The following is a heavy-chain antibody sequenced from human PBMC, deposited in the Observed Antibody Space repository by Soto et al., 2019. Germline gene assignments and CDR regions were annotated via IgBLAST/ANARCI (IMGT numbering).Heavy chain of an antibody. CDR1: GGSITSSSY. V-gene: IGHV4-39*01. CDR3: RSSSRYSTDV. J-gene: IGHJ6*02. Sequence: QLQLQESGPGLVKPSETLSLSCTVSGGSITSSSYWGWIRQPPGKGLGWIGSIYSTGNTYYNPSLKGRVTISADTSKSQFSLNLSSVTAADTAVYYCRSSSRYSTDVWGQGNTVYVS. CDR2: IYSTGNT. D-gene: IGHD6-13*01.